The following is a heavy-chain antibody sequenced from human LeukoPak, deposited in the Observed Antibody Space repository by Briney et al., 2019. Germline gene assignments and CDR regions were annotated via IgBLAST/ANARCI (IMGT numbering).Heavy chain of an antibody. J-gene: IGHJ4*02. D-gene: IGHD3-10*01. V-gene: IGHV3-23*01. CDR3: AKPSGSYYGSGSDY. Sequence: PGGSLRLSCAASGFTFSSYDMSWVRQAAGKGLEWVSAISLSGGSTYHADSVKGRFTISRDNSKNTLYLQMSSLKAEDTAVYYCAKPSGSYYGSGSDYWGQGTLVTVSS. CDR2: ISLSGGST. CDR1: GFTFSSYD.